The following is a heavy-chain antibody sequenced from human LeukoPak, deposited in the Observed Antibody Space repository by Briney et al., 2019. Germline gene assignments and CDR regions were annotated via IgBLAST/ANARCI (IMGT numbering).Heavy chain of an antibody. CDR1: GVSISSYY. D-gene: IGHD3-22*01. CDR2: IHTSGST. V-gene: IGHV4-4*07. J-gene: IGHJ4*02. Sequence: PSETLSLTCTVSGVSISSYYWSWIRQPAGKGLEWIGRIHTSGSTNYNPSLKSRVTMSVDTSKNQFSLKLSSVTAADTAVYYCAGGAYVYDSSGQIFDYWGQGTLVTVSS. CDR3: AGGAYVYDSSGQIFDY.